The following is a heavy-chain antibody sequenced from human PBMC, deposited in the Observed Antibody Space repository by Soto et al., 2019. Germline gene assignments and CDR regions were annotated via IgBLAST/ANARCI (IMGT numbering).Heavy chain of an antibody. CDR3: ARAFEARGQLVGGFDY. J-gene: IGHJ4*02. V-gene: IGHV1-18*01. D-gene: IGHD6-6*01. CDR1: GYTFTRFG. Sequence: QVQLVQSGAEVKKPGASVKVSCKASGYTFTRFGINWVRQAPGQGLEWMGWISGYNGNTNTAENFQDRVTMTTATSATTAYMELRRLRSYDTAVYYCARAFEARGQLVGGFDYWGQGTLVTVSS. CDR2: ISGYNGNT.